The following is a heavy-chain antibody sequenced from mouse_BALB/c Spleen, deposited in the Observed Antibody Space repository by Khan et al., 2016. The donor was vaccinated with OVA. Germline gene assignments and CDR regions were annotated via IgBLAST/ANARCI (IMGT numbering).Heavy chain of an antibody. CDR1: GYTFTDYS. CDR3: ARRHAMDY. V-gene: IGHV9-2-1*01. J-gene: IGHJ4*01. CDR2: INTETGEP. Sequence: QIQLVQSGPELKKPGETVKISCKASGYTFTDYSMHWVKQAPGKGLKWMGWINTETGEPTYADDFKGRFAFSLETSASTAYLQINNLKNEDTATYFCARRHAMDYWGQVTSVTVSS.